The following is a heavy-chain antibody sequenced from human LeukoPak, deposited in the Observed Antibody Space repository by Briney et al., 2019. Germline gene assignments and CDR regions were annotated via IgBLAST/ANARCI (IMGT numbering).Heavy chain of an antibody. CDR1: GFTFSSYA. CDR3: AKDRGSSWGY. J-gene: IGHJ4*02. D-gene: IGHD6-13*01. V-gene: IGHV3-23*01. Sequence: HTGGSLRLSCAASGFTFSSYAMSWVRQAPGKGRGWVSAISGSGGSTYYADSVKGRFTISRDNSKNTLYLQMNSLRAEDTAVYYCAKDRGSSWGYWGQGTLVTVSS. CDR2: ISGSGGST.